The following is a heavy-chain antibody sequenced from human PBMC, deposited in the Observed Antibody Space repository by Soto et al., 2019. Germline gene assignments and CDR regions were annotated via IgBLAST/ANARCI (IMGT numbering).Heavy chain of an antibody. CDR1: CGSFSGFY. V-gene: IGHV4-34*01. J-gene: IGHJ4*02. CDR3: ARRGPTGRRYCSSTSCYADY. D-gene: IGHD2-2*01. CDR2: INHSGST. Sequence: ASETLSLTRAVYCGSFSGFYWGWVRQPPGEGVEWIGEINHSGSTNYNPSLKSRVTISVDTSKNQFSLKLSSVTAAHTAVYYCARRGPTGRRYCSSTSCYADYWGQGTLVTVSS.